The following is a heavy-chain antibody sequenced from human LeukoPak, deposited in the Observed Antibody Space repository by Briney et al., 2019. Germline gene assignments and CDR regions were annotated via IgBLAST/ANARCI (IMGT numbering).Heavy chain of an antibody. J-gene: IGHJ4*02. Sequence: RGSLRLSCAAFGFTFSSYWMSWVRQAPGKGLEWVANIKQDGSEKYYADSVKGRFTISRDNAKTSLSLQMNSLRAEDTAVYYCARDKGTDLWSGFDYWGQGTLVTVSS. CDR1: GFTFSSYW. V-gene: IGHV3-7*01. D-gene: IGHD3-3*01. CDR3: ARDKGTDLWSGFDY. CDR2: IKQDGSEK.